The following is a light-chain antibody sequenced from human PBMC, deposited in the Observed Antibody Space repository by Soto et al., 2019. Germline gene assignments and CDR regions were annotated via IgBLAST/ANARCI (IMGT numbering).Light chain of an antibody. J-gene: IGLJ1*01. V-gene: IGLV1-36*01. CDR3: AAWDDSLNGRV. CDR2: YDD. CDR1: SSNIGNNA. Sequence: QSVLTQPPSVSEAPRQRVTISCSGSSSNIGNNAVNWYQQLPGKAPKLLIYYDDLLPSGVSDRFSGSKSGTSASLAISGLQSEDEADYYCAAWDDSLNGRVFGTGNKVTVL.